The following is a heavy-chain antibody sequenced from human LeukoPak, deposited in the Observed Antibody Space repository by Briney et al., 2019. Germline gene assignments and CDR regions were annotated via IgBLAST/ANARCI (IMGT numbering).Heavy chain of an antibody. V-gene: IGHV4-59*12. D-gene: IGHD5-24*01. CDR3: ARWGWLQSVFDY. Sequence: SETLSLTCTVSGGSISSYYWSWIRQPPGKGLEWIGYIYYSGSTYYYNPSLKSRVTMSVDTSKNQFSLKLSSVTAADTAVYYCARWGWLQSVFDYWGQGTLVTVSS. J-gene: IGHJ4*02. CDR1: GGSISSYY. CDR2: IYYSGSTY.